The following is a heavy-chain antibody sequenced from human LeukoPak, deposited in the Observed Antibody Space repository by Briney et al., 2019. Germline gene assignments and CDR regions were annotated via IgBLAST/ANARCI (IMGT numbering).Heavy chain of an antibody. CDR2: INPNSGGT. Sequence: ASVKVSCKTSGYTFTDYYLHWVRQAPGQGLEWMGWINPNSGGTSSAQKFQVRVTMTRDTSISTVYMEVSWLTSDDTAVYYCARAARLHGGPYLIGPWGQGTLVTVSS. CDR1: GYTFTDYY. CDR3: ARAARLHGGPYLIGP. J-gene: IGHJ5*02. D-gene: IGHD2-21*01. V-gene: IGHV1-2*02.